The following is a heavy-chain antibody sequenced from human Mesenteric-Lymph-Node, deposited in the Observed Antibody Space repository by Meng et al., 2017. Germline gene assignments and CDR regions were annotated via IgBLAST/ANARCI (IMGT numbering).Heavy chain of an antibody. CDR2: ISGSGPVT. Sequence: EVQLLESGGGLVHPGGSLRLSCAASGFTFSSNGMNWVRQAPGKGLEWVSSISGSGPVTYYADSVKGRFTISRDNSKNTLYLQMNSLKAEDTAVYYCMSEIRKAPTGTDYWGQGTLVTVSS. D-gene: IGHD6-13*01. CDR3: MSEIRKAPTGTDY. V-gene: IGHV3-23*01. J-gene: IGHJ4*02. CDR1: GFTFSSNG.